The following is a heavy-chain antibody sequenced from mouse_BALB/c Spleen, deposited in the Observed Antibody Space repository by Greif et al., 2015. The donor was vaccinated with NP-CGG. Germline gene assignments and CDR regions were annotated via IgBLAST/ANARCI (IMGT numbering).Heavy chain of an antibody. V-gene: IGHV1-15*01. CDR2: IDPETGGT. CDR1: GYTFTDYE. CDR3: SYGKRYAMDY. J-gene: IGHJ4*01. D-gene: IGHD2-1*01. Sequence: VKLVESGAELVRPGASVTLPCKASGYTFTDYEMHWVKQTPVHGLEWIGAIDPETGGTAYNQKFKGKATLTADKSSSTAYMELRSLTSEDSAVYYCSYGKRYAMDYWGQGTSVAVSS.